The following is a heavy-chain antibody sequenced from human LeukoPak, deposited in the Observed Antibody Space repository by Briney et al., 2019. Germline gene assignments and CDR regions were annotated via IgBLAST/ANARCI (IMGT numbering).Heavy chain of an antibody. CDR2: MYESGST. J-gene: IGHJ3*02. CDR3: ARDPERITIFGVVLSAFDI. D-gene: IGHD3-3*01. Sequence: SSETLSLTCTVSGGSISSSSYYWGWIRQPPGKGLEWIGSMYESGSTYYNPSLKSRVTISVDTSKNQFSLKLSSVTAADTAVYYCARDPERITIFGVVLSAFDIWGQGTMVTVSS. V-gene: IGHV4-39*07. CDR1: GGSISSSSYY.